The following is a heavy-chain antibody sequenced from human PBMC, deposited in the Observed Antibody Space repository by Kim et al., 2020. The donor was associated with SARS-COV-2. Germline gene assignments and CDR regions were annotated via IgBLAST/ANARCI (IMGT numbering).Heavy chain of an antibody. J-gene: IGHJ6*03. CDR3: ARADLNLYYYYMDV. V-gene: IGHV4-61*02. Sequence: NPTLRGRVTISVDTSKNQFSLKLSSVTAADTAVYYCARADLNLYYYYMDVWGKGTTVTVSS.